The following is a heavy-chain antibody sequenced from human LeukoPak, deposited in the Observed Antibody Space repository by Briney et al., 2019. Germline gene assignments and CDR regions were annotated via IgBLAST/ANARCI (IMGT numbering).Heavy chain of an antibody. D-gene: IGHD3-10*01. CDR3: ARGYGSGSNWFDP. V-gene: IGHV4-4*07. CDR1: GGSISTYY. CDR2: IYSSGST. J-gene: IGHJ5*02. Sequence: SETLSLTCTVSGGSISTYYWSWIRQPAGKDLEWIGHIYSSGSTNYNPSLKSRVTMSVDTSKNQLSLKLNPVTAADTAVYYCARGYGSGSNWFDPWGQGTLVSVSS.